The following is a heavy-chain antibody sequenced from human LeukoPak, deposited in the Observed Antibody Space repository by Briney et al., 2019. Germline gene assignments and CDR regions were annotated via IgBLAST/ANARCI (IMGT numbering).Heavy chain of an antibody. D-gene: IGHD5-18*01. Sequence: ASVKVSCKASGYTFTGYYMHWVRQAPGQGLEWMGWNNPNSGGTNYAQKFQGWVTMTRDTSISTAYMELSRLRSDDTAVYYCARDGLSYGLNYYYYGMDVWGQGTTVTVSS. J-gene: IGHJ6*02. CDR1: GYTFTGYY. CDR3: ARDGLSYGLNYYYYGMDV. V-gene: IGHV1-2*04. CDR2: NNPNSGGT.